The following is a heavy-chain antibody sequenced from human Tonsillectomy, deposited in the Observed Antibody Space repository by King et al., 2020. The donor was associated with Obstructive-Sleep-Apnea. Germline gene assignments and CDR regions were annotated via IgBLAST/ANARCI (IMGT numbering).Heavy chain of an antibody. CDR2: ICDDGSNK. CDR3: AKGDTPLTYYYGSGRYTFDY. J-gene: IGHJ4*02. V-gene: IGHV3-33*06. Sequence: VQLVESGGGVVQPGRSLRLSCAASGFTFSSYGMHWVRQAPGKGLEWVAGICDDGSNKYYADPVKGLFTITRDNSKNTLYLQMNSLRAEDTAVYYCAKGDTPLTYYYGSGRYTFDYWGQGTLVTVSS. CDR1: GFTFSSYG. D-gene: IGHD3-10*01.